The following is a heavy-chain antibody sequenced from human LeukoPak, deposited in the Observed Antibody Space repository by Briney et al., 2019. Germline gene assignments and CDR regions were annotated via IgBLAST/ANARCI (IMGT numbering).Heavy chain of an antibody. J-gene: IGHJ5*02. CDR1: GGSISSSSYY. D-gene: IGHD2-15*01. V-gene: IGHV4-39*07. CDR3: ARVDGSCSGGSCPSGNWFDP. Sequence: ASETLSLTCTVSGGSISSSSYYWGWIRQPPGKGLEWIGSVYYSGSTYHNPSLKSRVTISVDTSKNQFSLKLTSVTAADTAVYYCARVDGSCSGGSCPSGNWFDPWGQGTLVTVSS. CDR2: VYYSGST.